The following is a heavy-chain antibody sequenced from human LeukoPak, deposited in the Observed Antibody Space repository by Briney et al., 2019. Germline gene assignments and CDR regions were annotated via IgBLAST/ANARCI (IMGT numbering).Heavy chain of an antibody. CDR3: RTDRYGDYGDYIDY. Sequence: ASVKVTCKPSGYTFTGYYMHWVRQAPGQGLEWMGWINPNSGGTNYAQKFQGRVTMARVTSISTAYMELSRLRSDDTAVYYCRTDRYGDYGDYIDYWGQGTLVTVSS. V-gene: IGHV1-2*02. CDR1: GYTFTGYY. CDR2: INPNSGGT. J-gene: IGHJ4*02. D-gene: IGHD4-17*01.